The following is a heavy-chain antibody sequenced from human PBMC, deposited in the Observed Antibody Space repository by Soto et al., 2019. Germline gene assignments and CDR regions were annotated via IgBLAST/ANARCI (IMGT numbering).Heavy chain of an antibody. CDR2: INPSGGST. Sequence: QVQLVQSGAEVKKPGASVKVSCKASGYFFASYSMHWVRQAPGQGLELMGMINPSGGSTSYVQKFQGRVTMTRDTSTSTVYMELSGLRSEDTAVYYCARESAGRDEFQSSGDFDYWGQGTLVTVSS. CDR1: GYFFASYS. J-gene: IGHJ4*02. V-gene: IGHV1-46*01. D-gene: IGHD2-15*01. CDR3: ARESAGRDEFQSSGDFDY.